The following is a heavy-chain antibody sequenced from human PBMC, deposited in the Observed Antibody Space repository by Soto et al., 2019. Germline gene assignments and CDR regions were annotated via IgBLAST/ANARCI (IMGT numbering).Heavy chain of an antibody. CDR1: GYIFTNYY. V-gene: IGHV1-46*01. J-gene: IGHJ5*02. CDR3: ARDGYAYGPYNYFDP. CDR2: INPRDGST. Sequence: QVQLVQSGTEVKRPGASVKLSCEASGYIFTNYYIHWVRQAPGHGLEWMGIINPRDGSTTFALKFQGRATLTSNTSTSTVYMELSSLRSEDTAVYYCARDGYAYGPYNYFDPWGQGTLVTVSS. D-gene: IGHD5-18*01.